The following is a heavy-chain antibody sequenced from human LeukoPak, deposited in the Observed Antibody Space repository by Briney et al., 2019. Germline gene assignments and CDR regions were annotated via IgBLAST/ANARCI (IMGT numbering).Heavy chain of an antibody. CDR2: ISNNGGYT. CDR1: GFTFSSSA. V-gene: IGHV3-23*01. D-gene: IGHD2-15*01. CDR3: AKQLGYCSDGSCYFPH. Sequence: GGSLRLSCAASGFTFSSSAMSWVRQAPGKGLEWVTAISNNGGYTYYADSVQGRFTISRDNSKSTLCLQMNSLRAEDTAVYYCAKQLGYCSDGSCYFPHWGQGTLVTVSS. J-gene: IGHJ1*01.